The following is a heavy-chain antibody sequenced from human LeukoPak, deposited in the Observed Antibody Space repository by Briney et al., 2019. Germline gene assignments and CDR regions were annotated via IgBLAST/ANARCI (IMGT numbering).Heavy chain of an antibody. CDR2: ISYDGSNK. CDR3: ARTRGAAAGPRRYYYYYMDV. CDR1: GFTFSSYA. Sequence: GGSLRLSCAASGFTFSSYAMHWVRQAPGKGLEWVAVISYDGSNKYYADSVKGRFTISRDNSKNTLYLQMNSLRAEDTAVYYCARTRGAAAGPRRYYYYYMDVWGKGTTVTVSS. J-gene: IGHJ6*03. D-gene: IGHD6-13*01. V-gene: IGHV3-30-3*01.